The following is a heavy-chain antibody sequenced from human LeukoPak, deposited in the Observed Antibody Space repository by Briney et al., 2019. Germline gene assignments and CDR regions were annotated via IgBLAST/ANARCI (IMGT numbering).Heavy chain of an antibody. V-gene: IGHV3-21*01. CDR3: ARDRAGGFLEWLFFDY. J-gene: IGHJ4*02. Sequence: GGSLRLSCAASGFTFSSYSMNWVRQAPGKGLEWVSSISSSSSYIYYADSVKGRFTISRDNAKNSLYLQMNSLRAEDTAVYYRARDRAGGFLEWLFFDYWGQGTLVTVSS. CDR2: ISSSSSYI. CDR1: GFTFSSYS. D-gene: IGHD3-3*01.